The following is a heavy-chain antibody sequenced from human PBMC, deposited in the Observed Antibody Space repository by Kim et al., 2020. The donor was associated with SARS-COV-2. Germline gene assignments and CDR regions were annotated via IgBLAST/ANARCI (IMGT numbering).Heavy chain of an antibody. CDR2: IYPGDSDT. V-gene: IGHV5-51*01. D-gene: IGHD3-9*01. CDR1: GYSFTSYW. Sequence: GESLKISCKGSGYSFTSYWIGWVRQMPGKGLEWMGIIYPGDSDTRYSPSFQGQVTISADKSISTAYLQWSSLKASDTAMYYCARQGVRYDIVTGYYPNWGQGTLVTVSS. CDR3: ARQGVRYDIVTGYYPN. J-gene: IGHJ4*02.